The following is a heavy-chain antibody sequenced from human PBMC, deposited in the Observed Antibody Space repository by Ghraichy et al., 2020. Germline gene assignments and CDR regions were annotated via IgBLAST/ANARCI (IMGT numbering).Heavy chain of an antibody. J-gene: IGHJ6*02. V-gene: IGHV3-30*18. CDR1: GFTFSSYG. Sequence: GESLNISCAASGFTFSSYGMHWVRQAPGKGLEWVAVISYDGSNKYYADSVKGRFTISRDNSKNTLYLQRNSLRAEDTAVYYCAKQAWFGVVWGGMDVWGQGTTVTVSS. CDR2: ISYDGSNK. CDR3: AKQAWFGVVWGGMDV. D-gene: IGHD3-10*01.